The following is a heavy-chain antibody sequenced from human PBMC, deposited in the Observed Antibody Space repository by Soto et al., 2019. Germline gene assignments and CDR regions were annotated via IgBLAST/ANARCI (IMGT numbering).Heavy chain of an antibody. CDR1: GFTFSNYW. D-gene: IGHD3-16*01. CDR2: INTDASTT. V-gene: IGHV3-74*01. CDR3: ARDLGGYASH. Sequence: EVQLVESGGGLVQPGGSLRLSCAASGFTFSNYWMHWVRQAPGKGPVWVSRINTDASTTNYADSVKGRFTISRDNAKNTLYLQTNSLGAEDTAVYYCARDLGGYASHWGQGTLVTVSS. J-gene: IGHJ4*02.